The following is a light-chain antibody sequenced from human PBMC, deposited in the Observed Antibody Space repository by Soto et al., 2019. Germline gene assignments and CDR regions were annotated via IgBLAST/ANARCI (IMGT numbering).Light chain of an antibody. V-gene: IGLV1-47*02. J-gene: IGLJ2*01. Sequence: QSVLTQPPLASGTPGQRVFISCSGSSSNIGGTNYAYWYQQLPGAAPKLLMHSNNLRPSGVPERISGSKSGTSASLAISGLRSEGEAVYYWASWDDRLGAVIFGGGTKVTVL. CDR2: SNN. CDR1: SSNIGGTNY. CDR3: ASWDDRLGAVI.